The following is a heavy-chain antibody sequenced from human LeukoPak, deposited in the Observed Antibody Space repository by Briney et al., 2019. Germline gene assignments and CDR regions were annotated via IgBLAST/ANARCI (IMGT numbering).Heavy chain of an antibody. J-gene: IGHJ5*02. D-gene: IGHD2-21*02. CDR3: ARKGCTGDCYRFDP. CDR1: GYTFTNYY. CDR2: LNPKTGVT. Sequence: GASVKVSCKASGYTFTNYYMHWVRQAPGQGLGWMGWLNPKTGVTDYAQKFQGRVTMTTDTSTSTAYMELSSLRSDDTAVYYCARKGCTGDCYRFDPWGQGTLVTVSS. V-gene: IGHV1-2*02.